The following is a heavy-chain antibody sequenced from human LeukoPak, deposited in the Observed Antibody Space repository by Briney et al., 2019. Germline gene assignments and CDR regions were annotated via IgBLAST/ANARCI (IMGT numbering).Heavy chain of an antibody. CDR3: AGYSYTRGFDP. V-gene: IGHV3-23*01. Sequence: GGSLRLSCGVSGFTFSNEAMGWVRQLRGGGLEWVSTISPGGGTTYYAESMKGRFAISRDNSKNTLYLQMNSLRAEDTAVYYCAGYSYTRGFDPWGQGILVTVSS. CDR1: GFTFSNEA. D-gene: IGHD1-26*01. J-gene: IGHJ5*02. CDR2: ISPGGGTT.